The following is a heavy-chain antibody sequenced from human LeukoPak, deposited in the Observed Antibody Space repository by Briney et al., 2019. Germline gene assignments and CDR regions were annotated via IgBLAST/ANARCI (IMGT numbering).Heavy chain of an antibody. Sequence: GGSLRLSCAASGFTFSSYGIHWVRQAPGKGLEWVAVMSYDGSNKYYADSVKGRFTISRDNSKNTLYLQMNSLRAEDTAVYYCAKEAFSRIAAANSYFDYWGQGTLVTVSS. CDR2: MSYDGSNK. CDR1: GFTFSSYG. J-gene: IGHJ4*02. CDR3: AKEAFSRIAAANSYFDY. V-gene: IGHV3-30*18. D-gene: IGHD6-13*01.